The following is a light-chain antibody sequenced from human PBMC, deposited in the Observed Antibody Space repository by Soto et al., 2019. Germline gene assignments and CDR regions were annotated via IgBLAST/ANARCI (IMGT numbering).Light chain of an antibody. Sequence: EIELTQSPGSLSSSPGERATLSCRASQSVSSYLAWYQQTPGQTPRLLIYAASSRATGIPDRFSGSGSGTDSSTTSSRLEAEDFAVYYCQHYSALLRTFGPGTKVDIK. CDR3: QHYSALLRT. CDR1: QSVSSY. CDR2: AAS. J-gene: IGKJ1*01. V-gene: IGKV3-20*01.